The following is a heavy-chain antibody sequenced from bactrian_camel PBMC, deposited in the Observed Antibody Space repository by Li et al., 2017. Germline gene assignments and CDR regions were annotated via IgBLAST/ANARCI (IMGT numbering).Heavy chain of an antibody. CDR1: GFTFSSYG. D-gene: IGHD5*01. J-gene: IGHJ4*01. CDR2: ISSDGSLT. Sequence: HVQLVESGGGLVQPGGSLRLSRAASGFTFSSYGMSWVRQAPGKGLEWVSGISSDGSLTYYIDSVKGRFTISRDNAKNTLYLQMSSLRTEDTAVYYCAAGLLADYALGLGTQVTVS. V-gene: IGHV3S6*01.